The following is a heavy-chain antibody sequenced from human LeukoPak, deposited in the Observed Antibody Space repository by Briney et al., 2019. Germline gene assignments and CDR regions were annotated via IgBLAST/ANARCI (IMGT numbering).Heavy chain of an antibody. D-gene: IGHD5-12*01. CDR1: GFTFRSYS. CDR2: ITSSGSHM. J-gene: IGHJ4*02. Sequence: PGGSLRLSCAASGFTFRSYSMNWVRQAPGKRLEWLSSITSSGSHMYYADSVKGRFTISRDNSKNTLYLQMNSLRVEDTAVYYCAKDAYSGYDYPNYWGQGTLVTVSS. V-gene: IGHV3-21*01. CDR3: AKDAYSGYDYPNY.